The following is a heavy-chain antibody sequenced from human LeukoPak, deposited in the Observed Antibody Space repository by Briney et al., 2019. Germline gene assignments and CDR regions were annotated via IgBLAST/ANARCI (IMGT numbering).Heavy chain of an antibody. CDR1: GFTFSSYA. D-gene: IGHD5-18*01. Sequence: GGSLRLSCAASGFTFSSYAMHWVRQAPGKGLEWVAVISYDGSNKYYADSAKGRFTISRDNSKNTLYLQMNSLRAEDTAVYYCARSGGYSYGYSDYWGQGTLVTVSS. CDR3: ARSGGYSYGYSDY. V-gene: IGHV3-30*04. CDR2: ISYDGSNK. J-gene: IGHJ4*02.